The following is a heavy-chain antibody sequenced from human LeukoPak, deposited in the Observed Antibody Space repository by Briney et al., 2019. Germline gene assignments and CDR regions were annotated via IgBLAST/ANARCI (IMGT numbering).Heavy chain of an antibody. CDR1: GGSISSRISS. V-gene: IGHV4-30-2*01. CDR2: IFHSEST. CDR3: ARHKVVRQWLVPFAQYYFDY. D-gene: IGHD6-19*01. J-gene: IGHJ4*02. Sequence: SETLSLTCAVSGGSISSRISSWSWIRQPPGKGLEWIGYIFHSESTYYNPSLKSRVTILVDRSKNQFSLKLSSVTAADTAVYYCARHKVVRQWLVPFAQYYFDYWGQGTLVTVSS.